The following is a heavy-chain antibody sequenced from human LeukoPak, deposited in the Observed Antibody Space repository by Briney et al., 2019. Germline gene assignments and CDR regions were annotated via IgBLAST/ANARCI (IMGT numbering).Heavy chain of an antibody. CDR3: ARRYSSAWSFDY. V-gene: IGHV3-53*01. Sequence: GGSLRLSCAASGFTVSSNYMSWVRQAPGKGLEWVSVIYSGGSTYYAVSVKGRFTISRDNSKNTLYLQMNSLRAEDTAVYYCARRYSSAWSFDYWGQGTLVTVSS. CDR2: IYSGGST. CDR1: GFTVSSNY. D-gene: IGHD6-19*01. J-gene: IGHJ4*02.